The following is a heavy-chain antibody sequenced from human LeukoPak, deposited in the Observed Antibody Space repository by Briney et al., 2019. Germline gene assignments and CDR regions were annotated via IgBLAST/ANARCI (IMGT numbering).Heavy chain of an antibody. CDR1: GYTFTTYA. CDR3: ARGMYYSGWFDP. J-gene: IGHJ5*02. D-gene: IGHD3-10*01. CDR2: INAGNGNT. Sequence: ASVKVSCKTSGYTFTTYAIHWVRQAPGQRLEWMGWINAGNGNTKYSQKFQGRVTITRDTSASTAYMELSSLRSEDTAVYYCARGMYYSGWFDPWGQGTLVTVSS. V-gene: IGHV1-3*01.